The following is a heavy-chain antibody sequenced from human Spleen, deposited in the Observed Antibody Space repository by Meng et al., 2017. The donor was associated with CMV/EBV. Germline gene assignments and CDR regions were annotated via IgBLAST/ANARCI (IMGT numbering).Heavy chain of an antibody. J-gene: IGHJ3*02. V-gene: IGHV3-13*01. CDR1: GFTFSIYD. CDR3: ARDRGSLVFDI. CDR2: IGTAGDT. Sequence: LSCAASGFTFSIYDMHWVRQGTGKGLEWVSAIGTAGDTYYLGSVKGRFTISREKAKNSLYLQMNSLRAGDTAMYYCARDRGSLVFDIWGQGTMVTVSS.